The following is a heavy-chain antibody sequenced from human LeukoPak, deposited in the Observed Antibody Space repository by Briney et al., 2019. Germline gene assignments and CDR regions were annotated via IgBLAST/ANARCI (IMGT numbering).Heavy chain of an antibody. CDR3: ARDFDSGYVPHY. D-gene: IGHD5-12*01. J-gene: IGHJ4*02. CDR2: IWYDGSNK. V-gene: IGHV3-33*01. CDR1: GFTFSRYG. Sequence: GRSLRLSCAASGFTFSRYGMHWVRQAPGKGLEWVAVIWYDGSNKYYADSVKGRFTISRDNSKNTLYLQMNSLRAEDTAVYYCARDFDSGYVPHYWGQGTLVTVSS.